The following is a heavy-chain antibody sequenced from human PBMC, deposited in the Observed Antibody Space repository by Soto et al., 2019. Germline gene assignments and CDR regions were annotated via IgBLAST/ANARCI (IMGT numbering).Heavy chain of an antibody. Sequence: QVQLQQWGAGLLKPSETLSLTCAVYGGSFSGYYWSWIRQPPGKGLEWIGEINHSGSTNYNPSLKRRVTISVDTSTNQFSLKLSSVTAADTAVYYCARGPRGMVRGITLNWFDPWGQGTLVTVSS. J-gene: IGHJ5*02. CDR1: GGSFSGYY. V-gene: IGHV4-34*01. CDR3: ARGPRGMVRGITLNWFDP. CDR2: INHSGST. D-gene: IGHD3-10*01.